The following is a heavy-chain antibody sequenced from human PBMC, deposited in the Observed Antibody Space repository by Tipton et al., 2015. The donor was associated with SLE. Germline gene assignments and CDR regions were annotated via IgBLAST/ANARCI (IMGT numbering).Heavy chain of an antibody. J-gene: IGHJ6*02. V-gene: IGHV4-59*01. CDR1: GGSINSYY. CDR3: ARDRTGYGMDV. D-gene: IGHD1-14*01. Sequence: TLSLTCAVSGGSINSYYWSWIRQPPERGLEWIGYVYYAGSNYNPSLKSRVILSVDTSKNLISVRLSSVTAADTAIYYCARDRTGYGMDVWGQGTTVIVSS. CDR2: VYYAGS.